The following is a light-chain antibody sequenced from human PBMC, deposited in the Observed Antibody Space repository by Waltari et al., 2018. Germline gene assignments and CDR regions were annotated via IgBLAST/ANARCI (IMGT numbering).Light chain of an antibody. CDR2: GAS. Sequence: EIVLTQSPGTLSLSLGERATVSCRTSQSVSRALAWYQQKPGQAPRLLIYGASTRATGIPDRCSGSGSWTDFSLTISRLEPDDFAVYYCQHYLRLPVTFGQGTTVEI. CDR3: QHYLRLPVT. J-gene: IGKJ1*01. V-gene: IGKV3-20*01. CDR1: QSVSRA.